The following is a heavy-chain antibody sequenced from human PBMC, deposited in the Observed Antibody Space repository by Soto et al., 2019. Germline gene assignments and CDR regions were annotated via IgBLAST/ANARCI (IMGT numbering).Heavy chain of an antibody. D-gene: IGHD4-17*01. Sequence: VGSLRLSCAASGFTFSSYGMHWVRQAPGKGLEWVAVIWYDGSNKYYADSVKGRFTISRDNSKNTLYLQMNSLRAEDTAVYYCARDYGASYYYYGMDVWGQGTTVTVSS. CDR3: ARDYGASYYYYGMDV. CDR2: IWYDGSNK. CDR1: GFTFSSYG. J-gene: IGHJ6*02. V-gene: IGHV3-33*01.